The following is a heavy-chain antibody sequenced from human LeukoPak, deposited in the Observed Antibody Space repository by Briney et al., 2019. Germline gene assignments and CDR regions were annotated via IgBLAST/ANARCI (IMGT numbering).Heavy chain of an antibody. CDR1: GFTFSSYA. V-gene: IGHV3-33*01. CDR2: IWYDGSNK. D-gene: IGHD3-10*01. J-gene: IGHJ4*02. CDR3: AGGDYYGSGSNADY. Sequence: PGGSLRLSCAASGFTFSSYAVHWVRQAPGKGLEWVALIWYDGSNKYYADSVKGRFTISRDNSKNTLFLQMSSLRVEDTAMYFCAGGDYYGSGSNADYWGQGTLVSVSS.